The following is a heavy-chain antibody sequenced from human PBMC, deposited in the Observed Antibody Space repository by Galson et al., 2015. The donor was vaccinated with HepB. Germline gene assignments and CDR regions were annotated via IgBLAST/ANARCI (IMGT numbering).Heavy chain of an antibody. J-gene: IGHJ5*02. CDR3: ARAGDRSGYFQLRWFDP. V-gene: IGHV3-7*01. CDR1: GFNFSSYW. Sequence: SLRLSCAASGFNFSSYWMTWFRQAPGKGLEWVANIKHDGSETWYVDSMRGRFTISRDNAENSLYLQMNSLRVEDTAVYYCARAGDRSGYFQLRWFDPWGQGTRVTVSS. CDR2: IKHDGSET. D-gene: IGHD3-22*01.